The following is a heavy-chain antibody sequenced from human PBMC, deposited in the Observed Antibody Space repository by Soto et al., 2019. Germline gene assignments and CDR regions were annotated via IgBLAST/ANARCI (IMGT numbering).Heavy chain of an antibody. CDR3: TTEEGYCSGGSCYWYFDL. Sequence: GGSLRLSCAASGFTFSNAWMSWVRQAPGKGLEWVGRIKSKTDGGTTDYAAPVKGRFTISRDDSKNTLYLQMNSLKTEDTVVYYCTTEEGYCSGGSCYWYFDLWGGGTLVTVSS. CDR1: GFTFSNAW. V-gene: IGHV3-15*01. CDR2: IKSKTDGGTT. D-gene: IGHD2-15*01. J-gene: IGHJ2*01.